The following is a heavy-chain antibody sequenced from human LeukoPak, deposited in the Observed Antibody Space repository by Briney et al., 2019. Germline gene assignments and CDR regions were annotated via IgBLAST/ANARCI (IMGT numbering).Heavy chain of an antibody. V-gene: IGHV4-34*01. Sequence: SETLSLTCAVYGGSFSGYYWRWIRQPPGKGLQWNGEINHSVTTNYNPSLKSRVTLSLDTSNNQFSLLLSSVTAPYTALYYCARGLHIYYWGQGTLVTVSS. D-gene: IGHD2-21*01. J-gene: IGHJ4*01. CDR1: GGSFSGYY. CDR3: ARGLHIYY. CDR2: INHSVTT.